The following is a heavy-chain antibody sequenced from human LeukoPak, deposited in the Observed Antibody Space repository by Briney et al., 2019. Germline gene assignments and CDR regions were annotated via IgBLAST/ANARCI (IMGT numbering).Heavy chain of an antibody. J-gene: IGHJ3*02. CDR1: GGSISSYY. CDR2: IYYSGST. V-gene: IGHV4-59*01. CDR3: AREGEAGIDAFDI. D-gene: IGHD6-19*01. Sequence: SETLSLTCTVSGGSISSYYWSWIRQSPGKGLEWIGYIYYSGSTNYNPSLKSRVTISVDTSKNQFSLKLSSVTAADTAVYYCAREGEAGIDAFDIWGQGTMVTVSS.